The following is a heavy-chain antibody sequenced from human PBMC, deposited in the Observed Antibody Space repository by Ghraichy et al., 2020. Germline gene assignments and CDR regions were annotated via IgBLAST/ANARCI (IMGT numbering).Heavy chain of an antibody. J-gene: IGHJ4*02. CDR3: ARGECGPGPFDY. CDR2: IYSCGST. Sequence: GGSLRLSCVASGFTVSGNYMSWVRQAPGTGLEWVSLIYSCGSTYHADSVKGRFTISRDNPKNTLYLQMSSRRADDTSVYYCARGECGPGPFDYWGRGTLVPVSS. V-gene: IGHV3-53*01. CDR1: GFTVSGNY. D-gene: IGHD6-25*01.